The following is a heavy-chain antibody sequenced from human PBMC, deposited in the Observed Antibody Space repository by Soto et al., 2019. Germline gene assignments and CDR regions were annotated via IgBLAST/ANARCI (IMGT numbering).Heavy chain of an antibody. D-gene: IGHD1-7*01. CDR3: ATKIFGTTYFDH. CDR1: GLTFNTYE. V-gene: IGHV3-48*03. Sequence: EVQLVESGGGLVPPGGSLRLSCAASGLTFNTYEMNWVRQAPGKGLEWVSYIRGGGRPIMYADSVRGRFTISRDNAKNSLYLQMNSLRAEDTAIYYCATKIFGTTYFDHWGQGALVTVSS. J-gene: IGHJ4*02. CDR2: IRGGGRPI.